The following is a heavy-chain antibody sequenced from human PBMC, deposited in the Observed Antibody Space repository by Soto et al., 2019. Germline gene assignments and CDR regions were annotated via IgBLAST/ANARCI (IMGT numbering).Heavy chain of an antibody. CDR3: ARDRLVPAAEGFDP. D-gene: IGHD2-2*01. CDR1: GGSISSGGYY. Sequence: QVQLQESGPGLVKPSQTLSLTCTVSGGSISSGGYYWSWIRQHPGKGLEWIGYIYYSGSTYYNPSRKCRVTISVDTSKNQFALKLSSVTAEDTAVYYCARDRLVPAAEGFDPWGQGTLVTVSS. J-gene: IGHJ5*02. CDR2: IYYSGST. V-gene: IGHV4-31*03.